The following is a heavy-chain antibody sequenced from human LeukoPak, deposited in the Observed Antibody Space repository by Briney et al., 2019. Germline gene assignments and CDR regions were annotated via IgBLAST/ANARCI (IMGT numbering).Heavy chain of an antibody. D-gene: IGHD6-6*01. CDR1: GGTFSSYG. CDR2: IIPIFGTA. Sequence: SVKVSCKASGGTFSSYGISWVRQAPGQGLEWMGGIIPIFGTANYAQKFQGRVTITADESTSTAYMELSSLRSEDTAVYYCAIPGQLGNFDYWGQGTLVTVSS. CDR3: AIPGQLGNFDY. V-gene: IGHV1-69*01. J-gene: IGHJ4*02.